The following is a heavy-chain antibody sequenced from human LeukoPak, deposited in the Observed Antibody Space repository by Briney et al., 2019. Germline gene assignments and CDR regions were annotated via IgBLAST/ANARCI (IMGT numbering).Heavy chain of an antibody. CDR1: GGSISSSSYY. CDR2: IYYSGST. J-gene: IGHJ4*02. V-gene: IGHV4-39*01. Sequence: SETLSLTCTVSGGSISSSSYYWGWIRQPPGKGLEWIGSIYYSGSTYYNPSLKSRVTISVDTSKNQFSLKLSSVTAADTAVYYCARGVRSGYYYGFDYWGQGTLVTVPS. D-gene: IGHD3-22*01. CDR3: ARGVRSGYYYGFDY.